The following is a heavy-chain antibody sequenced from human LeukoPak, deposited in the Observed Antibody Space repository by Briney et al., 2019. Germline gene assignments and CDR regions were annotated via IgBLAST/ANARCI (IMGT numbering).Heavy chain of an antibody. CDR3: ARGGNYYDSSGYYWNWYFDL. D-gene: IGHD3-22*01. J-gene: IGHJ2*01. V-gene: IGHV3-48*03. CDR2: ISSSGSTI. CDR1: GFTFSSYE. Sequence: GGSLRLSCAASGFTFSSYEMNWVRQAPGKGLEWVSYISSSGSTIYYADSVKGRFTISRDNAKNTLYLQMNSLRAEDTAVYYCARGGNYYDSSGYYWNWYFDLWGRGTLVTVSS.